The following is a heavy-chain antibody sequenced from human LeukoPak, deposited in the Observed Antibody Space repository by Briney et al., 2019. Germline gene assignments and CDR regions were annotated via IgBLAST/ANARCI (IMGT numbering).Heavy chain of an antibody. J-gene: IGHJ3*02. V-gene: IGHV4-4*07. D-gene: IGHD3-22*01. CDR1: GGSISSYY. Sequence: PSETLSLTCTVSGGSISSYYWSWIRQPAGKGLEWIGRIYTSGSTNYNPSLKSRVTISVDKSKNQFSLKLSSVTAADTAVYYCAREVSGGGYYRPDAFDIWGQGTMVTVSS. CDR2: IYTSGST. CDR3: AREVSGGGYYRPDAFDI.